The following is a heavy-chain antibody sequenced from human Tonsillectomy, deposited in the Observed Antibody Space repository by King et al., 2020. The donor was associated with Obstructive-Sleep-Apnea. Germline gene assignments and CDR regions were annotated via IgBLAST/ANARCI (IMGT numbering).Heavy chain of an antibody. D-gene: IGHD2-15*01. CDR2: IYNSGNS. Sequence: QLQESGPGLVKPSQTLSLTCTVSGDSISSGDYYWSWIRQPPGKGLECIGYIYNSGNSYYNPSLKSRVTISVDTSKTQFSLKLSSVTAADTAVYYCAREYCSGGSCSLAYWGQGTLVTVSS. J-gene: IGHJ4*02. CDR3: AREYCSGGSCSLAY. CDR1: GDSISSGDYY. V-gene: IGHV4-30-4*01.